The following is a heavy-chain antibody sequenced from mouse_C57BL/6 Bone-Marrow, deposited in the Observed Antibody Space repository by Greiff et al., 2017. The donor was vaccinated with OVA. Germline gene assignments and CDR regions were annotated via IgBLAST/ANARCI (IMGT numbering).Heavy chain of an antibody. Sequence: QVQLQQSGPGLVAPSQSLSITCTVSGFSLTSYAISWVRQPPGKGLEWLGVIWTGGGTNYNSALKSRLSISKDNSKSQVFLKMNSLQTDDTARYYCARNQNDGYYRWYFDVWGTGTTVTVSS. CDR2: IWTGGGT. J-gene: IGHJ1*03. D-gene: IGHD2-3*01. V-gene: IGHV2-9-1*01. CDR1: GFSLTSYA. CDR3: ARNQNDGYYRWYFDV.